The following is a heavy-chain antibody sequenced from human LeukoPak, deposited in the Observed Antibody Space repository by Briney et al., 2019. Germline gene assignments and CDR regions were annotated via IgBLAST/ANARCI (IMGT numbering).Heavy chain of an antibody. CDR1: GFTVSGNY. CDR3: ASRDKGYYYGMDV. D-gene: IGHD5-24*01. J-gene: IGHJ6*02. V-gene: IGHV3-66*01. Sequence: GGSLRLSCVASGFTVSGNYMSWVRQPPGKGLEWVSLLYSGGSTYYADSVKGRFSISRDNSKNTLYLQMNSLRAEDTAVYYCASRDKGYYYGMDVWGQGTTVTVSS. CDR2: LYSGGST.